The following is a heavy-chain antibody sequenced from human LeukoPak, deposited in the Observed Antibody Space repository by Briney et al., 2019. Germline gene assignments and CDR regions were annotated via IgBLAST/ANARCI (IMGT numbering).Heavy chain of an antibody. D-gene: IGHD6-19*01. V-gene: IGHV3-21*01. CDR3: ARDAGRYSSGWYYFDY. J-gene: IGHJ4*02. CDR2: ISSNSDYI. CDR1: GFTFSYYS. Sequence: GGSLRLSCAASGFTFSYYSMHWVRQAPGKGLEWVSSISSNSDYIHYADSVKGRFTISRDNAKNSLYLQMNSLRAKDTAMYYCARDAGRYSSGWYYFDYWGEGTLGTVSS.